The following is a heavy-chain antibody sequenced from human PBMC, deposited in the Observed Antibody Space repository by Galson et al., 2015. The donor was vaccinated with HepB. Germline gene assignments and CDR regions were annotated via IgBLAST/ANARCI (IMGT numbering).Heavy chain of an antibody. Sequence: SLRLSCAASAFTFSSYDMHWVRQAPGKGLEWVATISYEGSKKYYADSVKGRFTISRDNSKNTLYLQMNSLRLEDTAVYYCVRGRLWYITTVTPPEGYWGQGTLVTVSS. CDR2: ISYEGSKK. CDR1: AFTFSSYD. D-gene: IGHD4-17*01. V-gene: IGHV3-30-3*01. J-gene: IGHJ4*02. CDR3: VRGRLWYITTVTPPEGY.